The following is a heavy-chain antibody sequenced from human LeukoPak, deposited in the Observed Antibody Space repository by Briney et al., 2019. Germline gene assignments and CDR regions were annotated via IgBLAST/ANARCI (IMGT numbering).Heavy chain of an antibody. CDR2: ISSSGSTI. CDR1: GFTFSSYE. Sequence: PGGSLRLSCAASGFTFSSYEMNWVRQAPGKGLEWVSYISSSGSTIYYADSVKGRFTISRDNSKNTLFLQMNSLRGEDTAVYYCARVRGGGFRTADSWGQGTLATVSS. D-gene: IGHD1-14*01. J-gene: IGHJ4*02. CDR3: ARVRGGGFRTADS. V-gene: IGHV3-48*03.